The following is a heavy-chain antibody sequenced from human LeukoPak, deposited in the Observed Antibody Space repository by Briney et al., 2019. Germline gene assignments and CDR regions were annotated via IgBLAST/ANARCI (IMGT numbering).Heavy chain of an antibody. D-gene: IGHD1-7*01. J-gene: IGHJ6*03. CDR2: INPNSGGT. CDR1: GYTFTGYY. CDR3: ARIWNYGPYYYMDV. V-gene: IGHV1-2*02. Sequence: ASVKVSCKASGYTFTGYYMHWVRQAPGQGLEWMGWINPNSGGTNYAQKFQGRVTMTRDTSISTAYMELSRLRSDGTAVYYCARIWNYGPYYYMDVWGKGTTVTVSS.